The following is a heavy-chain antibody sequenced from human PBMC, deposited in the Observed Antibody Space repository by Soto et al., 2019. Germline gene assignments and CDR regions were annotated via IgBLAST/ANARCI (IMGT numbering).Heavy chain of an antibody. V-gene: IGHV3-23*01. Sequence: GGSLRLSCAASGFTFDTYAMAWVGQAPGTGLVFVLSIRAAGGVTYFAVSVRCRFTLSRDNSLITLSLQMNGLLSEDTVIYFCLKDAKQGQVVPDFFDLWGQGTLVTVSS. CDR3: LKDAKQGQVVPDFFDL. CDR2: IRAAGGVT. J-gene: IGHJ4*01. D-gene: IGHD3-3*01. CDR1: GFTFDTYA.